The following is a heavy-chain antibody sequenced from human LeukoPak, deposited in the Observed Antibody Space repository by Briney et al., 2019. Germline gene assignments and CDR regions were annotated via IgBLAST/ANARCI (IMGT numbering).Heavy chain of an antibody. J-gene: IGHJ4*02. V-gene: IGHV3-23*01. Sequence: PGGSLRPSCAASGFTFSNYATSWVRQAPGKGLECVSGISGSGGSTYYADSVKGRFTISRDNSKNTLYLQMNSLRAEDTAIYYCAKGCGGSCYSEFDHWGQGTLVTVCS. CDR2: ISGSGGST. CDR3: AKGCGGSCYSEFDH. CDR1: GFTFSNYA. D-gene: IGHD2-15*01.